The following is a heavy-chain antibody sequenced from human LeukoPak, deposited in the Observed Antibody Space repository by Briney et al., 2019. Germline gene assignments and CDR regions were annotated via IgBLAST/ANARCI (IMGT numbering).Heavy chain of an antibody. CDR1: GFTFSSYA. CDR3: ARDNPRSYYDFWSGYQNYYYYYGMDV. J-gene: IGHJ6*02. D-gene: IGHD3-3*01. V-gene: IGHV3-53*01. Sequence: GGSLRLSCAASGFTFSSYAMSWVRQAPGKGLEWVSVIYSGGSTYYADSVKGRFTISRDNSKNTLYLQMNSLRAEDTAVYYCARDNPRSYYDFWSGYQNYYYYYGMDVWGQGTTVTVSS. CDR2: IYSGGST.